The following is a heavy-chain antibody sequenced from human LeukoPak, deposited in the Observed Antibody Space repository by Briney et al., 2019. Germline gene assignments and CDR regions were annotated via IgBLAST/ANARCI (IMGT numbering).Heavy chain of an antibody. V-gene: IGHV3-21*01. CDR2: ISSSSSYI. CDR1: GFTFSSYS. D-gene: IGHD3-16*01. J-gene: IGHJ3*02. CDR3: ARALLPYDYVWGSPFDAFDI. Sequence: GGSLRLSCAASGFTFSSYSMNWVRQAPGKGLEWVSSISSSSSYIYYADSVKGRFTISRDNAKNSLYLQMNSLRAEDTAVYYCARALLPYDYVWGSPFDAFDIWGQGTMVTVSS.